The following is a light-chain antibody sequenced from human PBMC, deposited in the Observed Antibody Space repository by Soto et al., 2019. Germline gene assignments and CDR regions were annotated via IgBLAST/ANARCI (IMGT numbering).Light chain of an antibody. Sequence: DIVMTQSPLSLPVTPGEPASISCRSSQSLLNSNGYNYLDWYLQKPGQSPQLLIYLGSNRASGVPDRFSGSGSGTDFTLTISRVEAEDVGVYYCMQGTHWPITFGQGTRLEIK. J-gene: IGKJ5*01. CDR2: LGS. V-gene: IGKV2-28*01. CDR1: QSLLNSNGYNY. CDR3: MQGTHWPIT.